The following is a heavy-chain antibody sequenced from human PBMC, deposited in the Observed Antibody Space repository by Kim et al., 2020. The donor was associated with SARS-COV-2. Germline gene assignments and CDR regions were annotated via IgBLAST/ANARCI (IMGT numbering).Heavy chain of an antibody. D-gene: IGHD3-10*01. J-gene: IGHJ4*02. Sequence: ASVKVSCKASGYTFTGYYMYWVRQAPGQGLEWMGRINPNSGGTNYAQKFQGRVTMTRDTSISTAYMELSRLRSDDTAVYYCARDGMVRGVIIRGHDYWGRGTLVTVSS. CDR1: GYTFTGYY. CDR2: INPNSGGT. V-gene: IGHV1-2*06. CDR3: ARDGMVRGVIIRGHDY.